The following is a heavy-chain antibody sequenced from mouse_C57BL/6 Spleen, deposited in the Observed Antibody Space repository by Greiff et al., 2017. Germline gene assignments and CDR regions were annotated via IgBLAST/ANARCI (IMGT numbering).Heavy chain of an antibody. CDR3: ARGGIYYGNYDWFAY. D-gene: IGHD2-1*01. J-gene: IGHJ3*01. CDR2: IFPGSGST. V-gene: IGHV1-75*01. CDR1: GYTFTDYY. Sequence: QVQLKESGPELVKPGASVKISCKASGYTFTDYYINWVKQRPGQGLEWIGWIFPGSGSTYYNEKFKGKATLTVDKSSSTAYMLLSSLTSEDSAVYFCARGGIYYGNYDWFAYWGQGTLVTVSA.